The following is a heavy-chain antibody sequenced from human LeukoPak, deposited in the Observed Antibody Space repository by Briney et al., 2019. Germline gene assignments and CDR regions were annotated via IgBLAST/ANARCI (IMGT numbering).Heavy chain of an antibody. V-gene: IGHV3-53*05. D-gene: IGHD6-6*01. CDR1: TFIFSDYA. CDR3: ARVIGGYSSSSAAPPDYYYYYMDV. J-gene: IGHJ6*03. Sequence: GGSLRLSCAASTFIFSDYAMTWVRQAPGKGLEWVSVIYSGGSTYYTDSVKGRFTTSRDNSKNTLYLQMNSLRSEDTAVYYCARVIGGYSSSSAAPPDYYYYYMDVWGKGTTVTASS. CDR2: IYSGGST.